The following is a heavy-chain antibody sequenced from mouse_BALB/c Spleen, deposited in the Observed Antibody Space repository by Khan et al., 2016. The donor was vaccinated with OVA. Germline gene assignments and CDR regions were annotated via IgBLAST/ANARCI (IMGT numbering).Heavy chain of an antibody. Sequence: VQLQQSGAELAKPGASVKMSCKASGYTFINYWILWVKQRPGQGLEWIGYITPSTGYTEYNQNFKDKATLTADKSSSTAYRQLSSLTSEDSAVYYCARRGLRWDFDYWGQGTTLTVSS. J-gene: IGHJ2*01. D-gene: IGHD1-1*01. CDR2: ITPSTGYT. CDR1: GYTFINYW. CDR3: ARRGLRWDFDY. V-gene: IGHV1-7*01.